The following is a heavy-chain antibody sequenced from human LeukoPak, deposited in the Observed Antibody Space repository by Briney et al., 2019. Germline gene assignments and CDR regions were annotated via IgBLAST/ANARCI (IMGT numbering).Heavy chain of an antibody. CDR3: AKDRRYGSGTLDY. CDR1: GFTFSSYA. Sequence: PGGSLRLSCAASGFTFSSYAMGWVRQAPGKGLEWVSAISGSGGSTYYADSVKGRFTISRDNSKNTLYLQMNSLRAEDTAVYYCAKDRRYGSGTLDYWGQGTLVTVSS. J-gene: IGHJ4*02. CDR2: ISGSGGST. D-gene: IGHD3-10*01. V-gene: IGHV3-23*01.